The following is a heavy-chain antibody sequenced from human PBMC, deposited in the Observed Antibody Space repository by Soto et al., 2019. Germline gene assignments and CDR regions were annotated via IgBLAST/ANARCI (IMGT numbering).Heavy chain of an antibody. CDR3: TLHVVVVTSIHNYFNY. V-gene: IGHV3-15*01. J-gene: IGHJ4*02. D-gene: IGHD2-21*02. CDR1: GFTFANAW. CDR2: IKSKTDGEAT. Sequence: GGSMRLSCAASGFTFANAWMSWVRQAPGKGLEWVGRIKSKTDGEATDYDAPVKGRFSISRDDSKSTMFLQMNSLQIEDTAIYYCTLHVVVVTSIHNYFNYWGQGTRVTVSS.